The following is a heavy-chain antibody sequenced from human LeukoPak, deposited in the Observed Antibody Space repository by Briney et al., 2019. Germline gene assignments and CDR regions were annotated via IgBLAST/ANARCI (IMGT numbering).Heavy chain of an antibody. CDR2: IWYDGSKK. V-gene: IGHV3-33*01. CDR3: ARVSEDHTTGWYEEYFQH. D-gene: IGHD6-19*01. J-gene: IGHJ1*01. Sequence: PGRSLRLSCAASGFTFSSYGMHWGRQAPGKGLEWVAVIWYDGSKKNYADSVKGRFTVSRDNSKNTLYLQMNSLRVEDTAVYFCARVSEDHTTGWYEEYFQHWGQGTLVTVSS. CDR1: GFTFSSYG.